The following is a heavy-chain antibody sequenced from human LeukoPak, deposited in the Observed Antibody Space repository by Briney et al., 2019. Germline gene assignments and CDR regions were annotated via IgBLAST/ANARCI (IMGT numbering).Heavy chain of an antibody. V-gene: IGHV3-48*01. CDR2: ISGSSSTI. J-gene: IGHJ4*02. CDR3: ARALVAAARNFDY. D-gene: IGHD6-13*01. CDR1: GFTFSTSN. Sequence: GGSLRLSCAASGFTFSTSNMNWVRQAPGKGLEWISDISGSSSTIYYADSVKGRFTISRDNAKNSLYLQMNSLRAEDTAVYYCARALVAAARNFDYWGQGTLVTVSS.